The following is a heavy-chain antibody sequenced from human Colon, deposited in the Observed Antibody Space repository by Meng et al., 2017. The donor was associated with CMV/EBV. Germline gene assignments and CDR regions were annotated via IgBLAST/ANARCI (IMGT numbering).Heavy chain of an antibody. J-gene: IGHJ5*02. CDR3: ARASNSSFDP. V-gene: IGHV3-30*04. D-gene: IGHD4-11*01. CDR2: ISHDGTKK. Sequence: LSCAASGFTFSAFPIPWVRQAPGKGLEWVAIISHDGTKKYYAESVRGRFSLSRDNSQNTVNMHMNSLRGDDTAVYYCARASNSSFDPWGQGTLVTVSS. CDR1: GFTFSAFP.